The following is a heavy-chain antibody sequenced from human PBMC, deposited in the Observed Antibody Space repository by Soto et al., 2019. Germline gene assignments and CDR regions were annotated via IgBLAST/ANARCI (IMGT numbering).Heavy chain of an antibody. CDR3: ARDFSYYYDSSGYTNYYYYGMDV. CDR2: ISAYNGNT. V-gene: IGHV1-18*01. CDR1: GYTFTSYG. J-gene: IGHJ6*02. D-gene: IGHD3-22*01. Sequence: ASVKVSCKASGYTFTSYGISWVRQAPGQGLEWMGWISAYNGNTNYAQKLQGRVTMTTDTSTSTAYMELRSLRSDDTAVYYFARDFSYYYDSSGYTNYYYYGMDVWGQGTTVTVSS.